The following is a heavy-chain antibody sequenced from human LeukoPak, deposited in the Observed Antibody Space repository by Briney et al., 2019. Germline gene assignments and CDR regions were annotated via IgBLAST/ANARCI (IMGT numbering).Heavy chain of an antibody. J-gene: IGHJ4*02. CDR2: IKQDGSEK. Sequence: GGSVRLSCAASGFTFSSYAMHWIRQAPGKGLEWVAIIKQDGSEKYYVDSVKGRFTISRDNAKTSLYLQMNSLRVEDTAVYYCARDWFLVGYWGQGTLVTVSS. CDR1: GFTFSSYA. CDR3: ARDWFLVGY. D-gene: IGHD3-10*01. V-gene: IGHV3-7*01.